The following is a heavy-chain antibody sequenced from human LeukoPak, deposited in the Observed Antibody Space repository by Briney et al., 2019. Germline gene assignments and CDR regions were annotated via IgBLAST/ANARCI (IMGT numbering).Heavy chain of an antibody. J-gene: IGHJ3*02. CDR1: GFTFSTYE. CDR2: IKSKNDGGTT. CDR3: TTFPSGFDI. Sequence: GGSLRLSCTASGFTFSTYEMNWVRQAPGKGLEWVGRIKSKNDGGTTDYAAPVKGRVTISRDDSKNTLYLQMNSLKTEDTAVYYCTTFPSGFDIWGQGTMVTVSS. D-gene: IGHD3-3*01. V-gene: IGHV3-15*05.